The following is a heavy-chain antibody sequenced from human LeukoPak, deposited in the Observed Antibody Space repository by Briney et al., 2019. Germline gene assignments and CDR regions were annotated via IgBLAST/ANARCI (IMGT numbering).Heavy chain of an antibody. CDR3: ARQDGRGRAIACHY. CDR1: ARSISRSNYY. V-gene: IGHV4-39*01. CDR2: IYYRGNT. D-gene: IGHD2-21*01. J-gene: IGHJ4*01. Sequence: SETLTLLCTLAARSISRSNYYWAWIRQPPGKGLQWVGNIYYRGNTFYNPSLRSRSTISVHTSKNQFSLKLSSVTAADTAAYYCARQDGRGRAIACHYRGNGILGTVSS.